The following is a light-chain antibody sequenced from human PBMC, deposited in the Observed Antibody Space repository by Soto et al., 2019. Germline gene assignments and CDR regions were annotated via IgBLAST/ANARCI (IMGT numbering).Light chain of an antibody. J-gene: IGKJ1*01. Sequence: EIVLTQSPGTLSLSPGERATISCRASRTVYSTYLAWYQQKTGEAPRLLIYAVSTRATGIPDRFSGSGSGTDFTLTISRLEPEDFAVYHCQQYVGSSRTFGQGTKVEIK. CDR1: RTVYSTY. V-gene: IGKV3-20*01. CDR3: QQYVGSSRT. CDR2: AVS.